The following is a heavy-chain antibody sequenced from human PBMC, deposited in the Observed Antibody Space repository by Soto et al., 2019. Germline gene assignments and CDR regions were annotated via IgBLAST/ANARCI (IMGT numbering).Heavy chain of an antibody. D-gene: IGHD1-26*01. Sequence: GGSLRLSCAASGFTFSSYGMHWVRHAPGKGLEWVAVISYDGSNKYYADSVKGRFTISRDNSKNTLYLQMNSLRAEDTAVYYCAKDRTIVGATAIDYWGQGTLVTVSS. V-gene: IGHV3-30*18. CDR1: GFTFSSYG. CDR2: ISYDGSNK. J-gene: IGHJ4*02. CDR3: AKDRTIVGATAIDY.